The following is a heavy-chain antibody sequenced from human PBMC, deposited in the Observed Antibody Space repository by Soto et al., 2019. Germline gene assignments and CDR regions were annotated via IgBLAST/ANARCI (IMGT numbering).Heavy chain of an antibody. J-gene: IGHJ4*02. CDR3: ARSSGDTWEQYYFDY. CDR1: GFIFSDYS. Sequence: EVQLLESGGGLVLPGGSLRLSCAASGFIFSDYSMSWVRQAPGKGLEWVSGISGRGGSTYYADSVKGRFTISRDSSRNTLFLQMNSLRAEDTAPYFCARSSGDTWEQYYFDYWGQGTLVPVSS. D-gene: IGHD1-1*01. CDR2: ISGRGGST. V-gene: IGHV3-23*01.